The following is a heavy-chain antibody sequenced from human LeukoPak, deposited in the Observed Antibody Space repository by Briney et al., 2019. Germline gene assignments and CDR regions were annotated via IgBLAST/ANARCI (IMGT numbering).Heavy chain of an antibody. CDR3: ARDLAYSRLDY. D-gene: IGHD5-18*01. CDR2: INPDGNKK. J-gene: IGHJ4*02. Sequence: PGGSLRLFCAVSGLTFSSSWMDWVRQAPGKGLERVASINPDGNKKYSADSVKGRFTISRDNAENSLYLQMNSLRVEDTAFYYCARDLAYSRLDYWGQGMLVTVSS. V-gene: IGHV3-7*01. CDR1: GLTFSSSW.